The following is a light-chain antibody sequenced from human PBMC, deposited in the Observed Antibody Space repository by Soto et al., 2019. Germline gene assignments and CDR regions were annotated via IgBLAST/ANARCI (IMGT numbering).Light chain of an antibody. J-gene: IGLJ1*01. CDR1: SGNVGGYNY. CDR2: NVS. CDR3: RSYAGGPYV. Sequence: QSPLTQPRSVSGSPGQSVTISCTGTSGNVGGYNYVSWYQQHPGKAHKLLISNVSKRPSGVPDRFSGSKSGNTASLTISGLQAEDEADYYCRSYAGGPYVFGTGTKV. V-gene: IGLV2-11*01.